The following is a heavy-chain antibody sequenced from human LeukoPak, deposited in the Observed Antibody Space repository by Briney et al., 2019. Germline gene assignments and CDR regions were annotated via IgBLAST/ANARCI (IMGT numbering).Heavy chain of an antibody. J-gene: IGHJ4*02. Sequence: GESLKISCKGSGYSFTSCWIGWVRQMPGKGLEWMGIIYPGDSDTRYSPSFQGQVTISADKSISTAYLQWSSLKASDTAMYYCARLPPGSGSYSTFDYWGQGTLVTVSS. V-gene: IGHV5-51*01. CDR3: ARLPPGSGSYSTFDY. CDR2: IYPGDSDT. D-gene: IGHD3-10*01. CDR1: GYSFTSCW.